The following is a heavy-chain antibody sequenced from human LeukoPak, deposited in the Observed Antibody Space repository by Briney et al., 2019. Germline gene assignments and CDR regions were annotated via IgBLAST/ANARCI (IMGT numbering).Heavy chain of an antibody. CDR1: GFTFSTFP. CDR3: VDGDY. J-gene: IGHJ4*02. V-gene: IGHV3-30-3*01. CDR2: ISPDGNNN. Sequence: GGSLRLSCTASGFTFSTFPMHWVRQAPGKGLEWVAVISPDGNNNKYADSVEGRFTISRDNSKYTLYLQMSNLRLDDTAVYYCVDGDYWGQGTLVTVSS. D-gene: IGHD3/OR15-3a*01.